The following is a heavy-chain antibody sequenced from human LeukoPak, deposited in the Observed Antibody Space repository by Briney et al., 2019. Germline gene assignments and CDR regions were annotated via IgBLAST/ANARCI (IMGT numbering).Heavy chain of an antibody. V-gene: IGHV1-69*01. D-gene: IGHD3-16*01. CDR1: GGTSSSYA. Sequence: SVKVSYKASGGTSSSYAISWVRQAPGQGLEWMGGIIPIFGTANYAQKFQGRVTITADESTSTAYMELSSLRSEDTAVYYCARVGDGLGTALGDAFDIWGQGTMVTVSS. CDR3: ARVGDGLGTALGDAFDI. J-gene: IGHJ3*02. CDR2: IIPIFGTA.